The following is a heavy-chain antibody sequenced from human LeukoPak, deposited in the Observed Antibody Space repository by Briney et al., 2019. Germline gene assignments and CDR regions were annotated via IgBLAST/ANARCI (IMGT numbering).Heavy chain of an antibody. V-gene: IGHV3-11*01. CDR1: GFIFSDYY. Sequence: GGSLRLSCAASGFIFSDYYMSWIRQAPGKGLEWVAYISPSQNDIYYTESVRGRFTISRDNAKNSLYLQMGSLRADDTAVYYCTSGSSSVGYWGQGTLVTVSS. D-gene: IGHD6-6*01. J-gene: IGHJ4*02. CDR3: TSGSSSVGY. CDR2: ISPSQNDI.